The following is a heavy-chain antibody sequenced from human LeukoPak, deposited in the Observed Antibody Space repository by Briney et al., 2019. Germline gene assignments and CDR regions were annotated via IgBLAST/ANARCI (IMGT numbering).Heavy chain of an antibody. CDR1: GLTFSNYW. J-gene: IGHJ4*02. CDR2: IKQDGSEK. Sequence: GGSLRLSCAASGLTFSNYWMDWVRQAPGKGLEWVANIKQDGSEKNYVDSVKGRFIISRDNAKNSLYLQMNSLRAEDTALYYCAKVRGYSYGPFDYWGQGTLVTVSS. V-gene: IGHV3-7*03. D-gene: IGHD5-18*01. CDR3: AKVRGYSYGPFDY.